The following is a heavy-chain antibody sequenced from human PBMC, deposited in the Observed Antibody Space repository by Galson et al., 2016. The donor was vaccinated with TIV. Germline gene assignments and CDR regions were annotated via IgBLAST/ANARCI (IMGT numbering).Heavy chain of an antibody. CDR2: ISIRGGST. CDR1: GFTFTSYA. D-gene: IGHD5-18*01. Sequence: SLRLSCAASGFTFTSYAMSWVRQAPGKGLQWVSAISIRGGSTYYADSVRGRFTISRDNSKNTLYLQVNSLKPEDTALYYCAKDISNWVGDSYGFNTFDIWGQGTMVTVSS. CDR3: AKDISNWVGDSYGFNTFDI. V-gene: IGHV3-23*01. J-gene: IGHJ3*02.